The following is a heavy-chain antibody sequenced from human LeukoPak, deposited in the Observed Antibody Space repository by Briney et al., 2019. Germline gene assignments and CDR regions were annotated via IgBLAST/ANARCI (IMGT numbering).Heavy chain of an antibody. D-gene: IGHD2-21*02. CDR1: GFTFGDYA. CDR2: IRSKAYGGTT. Sequence: GGSLRLSCTASGFTFGDYAMSWFRQAPGKGLEWVGFIRSKAYGGTTEYAASVKGRFTISRDDSKSIAYLQMNSLKTEDTAVYYCTRVGLCGGDCYSVDYWGQGTLVTVSS. J-gene: IGHJ4*02. CDR3: TRVGLCGGDCYSVDY. V-gene: IGHV3-49*03.